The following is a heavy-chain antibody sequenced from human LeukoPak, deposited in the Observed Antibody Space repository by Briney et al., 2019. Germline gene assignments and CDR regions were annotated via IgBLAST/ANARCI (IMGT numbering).Heavy chain of an antibody. CDR1: GYSFNTYW. D-gene: IGHD2-2*01. V-gene: IGHV5-51*01. CDR2: IYPGDSDT. CDR3: ARRCSSTSCRSEPQYYFDY. Sequence: GESLKISCKGSGYSFNTYWIGWVRQMPGKGLEWMGIIYPGDSDTRYSPSFQGQVTISADKSISTAYLQWSSLKASDTAMYYCARRCSSTSCRSEPQYYFDYWGQGTLVAVSS. J-gene: IGHJ4*02.